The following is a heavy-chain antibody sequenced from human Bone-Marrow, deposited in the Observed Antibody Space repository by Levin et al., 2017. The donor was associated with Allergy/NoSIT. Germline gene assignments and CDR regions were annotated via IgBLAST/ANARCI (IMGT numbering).Heavy chain of an antibody. CDR1: GASFSSGDYY. J-gene: IGHJ4*02. D-gene: IGHD1-1*01. CDR3: ARDRRTRFDF. CDR2: TFNSGST. V-gene: IGHV4-61*02. Sequence: SETLSLTCTVSGASFSSGDYYWSWIRQPAGKRLEWIGRTFNSGSTNYNPSLKSRVSISVDTSKNQFSLKLTSVTAADTAVYYCARDRRTRFDFWGQGVLVTVSS.